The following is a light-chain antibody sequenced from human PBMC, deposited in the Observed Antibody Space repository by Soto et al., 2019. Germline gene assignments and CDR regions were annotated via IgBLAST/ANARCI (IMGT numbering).Light chain of an antibody. CDR3: QQCVIWPLFT. CDR1: QSVGNS. V-gene: IGKV3-11*01. Sequence: EIVLTQSPATLSLSPGERASLSCRASQSVGNSLAWYQHKPGQAPRLLIYDVSNRATGIPARFSGSGSGTDFTLTISNLEPEDFAVYYCQQCVIWPLFTFGPGTKVDIK. J-gene: IGKJ3*01. CDR2: DVS.